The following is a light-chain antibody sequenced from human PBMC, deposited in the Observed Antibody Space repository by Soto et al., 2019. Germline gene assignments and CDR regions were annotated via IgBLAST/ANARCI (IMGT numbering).Light chain of an antibody. CDR1: RCISGW. Sequence: DLHMTQSPSSVSASVVDRVTITTHASRCISGWLAGYQQRPEKSRKLLSNAASSLQSGVPSRFSGSGSGTDFTLTISSLQPEDFATYYCQQANSFPLTFGGGTKVDIK. CDR2: AAS. CDR3: QQANSFPLT. V-gene: IGKV1-12*01. J-gene: IGKJ4*01.